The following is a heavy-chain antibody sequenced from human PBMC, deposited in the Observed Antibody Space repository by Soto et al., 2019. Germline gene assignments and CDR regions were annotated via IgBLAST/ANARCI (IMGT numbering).Heavy chain of an antibody. CDR2: INAGNGNT. CDR3: ARDPVLRFLEWFRDCYGMDV. V-gene: IGHV1-3*01. Sequence: GASVKVSCKASGYTFTSYAMHWVRQAPGQRLEWMGWINAGNGNTKYSQKFQGRVTITRDTSASTAYMELSSLRSEDTAVYYCARDPVLRFLEWFRDCYGMDVWGQGTTVTVS. CDR1: GYTFTSYA. J-gene: IGHJ6*02. D-gene: IGHD3-3*01.